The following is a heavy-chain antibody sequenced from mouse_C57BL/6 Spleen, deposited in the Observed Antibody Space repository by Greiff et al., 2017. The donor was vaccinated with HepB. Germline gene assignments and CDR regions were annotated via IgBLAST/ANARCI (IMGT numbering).Heavy chain of an antibody. J-gene: IGHJ4*01. V-gene: IGHV1-18*01. CDR2: INPNNGGT. Sequence: EVQLQESGPELVKPGASVKIPCKASGYTFTDYNMDWVKQSHGKSLEWIGDINPNNGGTIYNQKFKGKATLTVDKSSSTAYMELRSLTSEDTAVYYCARDYDRRSYAMDYWGQGTSVTVSS. CDR3: ARDYDRRSYAMDY. D-gene: IGHD2-4*01. CDR1: GYTFTDYN.